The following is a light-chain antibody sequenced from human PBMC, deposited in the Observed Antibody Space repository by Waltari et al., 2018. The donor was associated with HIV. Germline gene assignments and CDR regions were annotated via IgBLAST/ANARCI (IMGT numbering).Light chain of an antibody. J-gene: IGLJ2*01. V-gene: IGLV1-44*01. CDR2: RNN. Sequence: QSVLTPPPSASGTPGQRVTISCSGRSPTIGSNPVNWYQQLPGTAPKLLIYRNNQRPSGVPDRFSGSKSGTSASLAISGLQSEDEADYYCAAWDDSLNGPVFGGGTKLTVL. CDR3: AAWDDSLNGPV. CDR1: SPTIGSNP.